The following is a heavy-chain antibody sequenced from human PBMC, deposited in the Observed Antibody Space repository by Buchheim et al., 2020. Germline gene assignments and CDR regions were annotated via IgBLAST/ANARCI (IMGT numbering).Heavy chain of an antibody. CDR2: ISYNGTNK. CDR3: AKTPRIKIFGVVDY. D-gene: IGHD3-3*01. Sequence: QVQLVESGGGVVQPGGSLRLSCAASGFVFRTYGMHWVRQAPGKGLEWVAAISYNGTNKYSADSVKGRFTISRDNSKNTLYLQMNSLRAEDTAVYYCAKTPRIKIFGVVDYWGRGTL. J-gene: IGHJ4*02. V-gene: IGHV3-30*18. CDR1: GFVFRTYG.